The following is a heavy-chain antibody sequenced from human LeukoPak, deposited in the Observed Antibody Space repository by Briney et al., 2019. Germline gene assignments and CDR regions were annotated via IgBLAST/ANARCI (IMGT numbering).Heavy chain of an antibody. CDR3: ARWFSGSYKADY. V-gene: IGHV1-2*02. D-gene: IGHD1-26*01. Sequence: ASVKVSCKASGYTFNNYYMHWVRQAPGQGLEWMGWINPKSGATNYAQKFQGRVTMTRDTSISTAYMELSRLRSDDTAVYYCARWFSGSYKADYWGQGILVTVSS. CDR1: GYTFNNYY. CDR2: INPKSGAT. J-gene: IGHJ4*02.